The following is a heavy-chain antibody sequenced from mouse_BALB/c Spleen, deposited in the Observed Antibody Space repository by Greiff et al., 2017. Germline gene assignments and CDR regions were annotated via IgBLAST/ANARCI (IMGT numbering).Heavy chain of an antibody. CDR1: GYTFTSYW. J-gene: IGHJ1*01. V-gene: IGHV1-87*01. D-gene: IGHD2-4*01. CDR3: ARWGYDYDKDFDV. CDR2: IYPGDGDT. Sequence: VQLQQSGAELARPGASVKLSCKASGYTFTSYWMQWVKQRPGQGLEWIGAIYPGDGDTRYTQKFKGKATLTADKSSSTAYMQLGSLASEDSAVYYCARWGYDYDKDFDVWGAGTTVTVSS.